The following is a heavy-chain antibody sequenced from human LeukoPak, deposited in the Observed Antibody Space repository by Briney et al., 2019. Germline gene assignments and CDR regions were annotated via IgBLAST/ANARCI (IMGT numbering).Heavy chain of an antibody. V-gene: IGHV5-51*01. D-gene: IGHD3-22*01. J-gene: IGHJ3*02. Sequence: GESLKISCKGSGYSFTRYWIGWVRQLPGKGLEWMGIIYPGDSDTRYSPSFQGQVTISADKSISTSYLQWSSLEASDTAMYYCARSYYYDSSGYYYAAFDIWGQGTMVTVSS. CDR3: ARSYYYDSSGYYYAAFDI. CDR1: GYSFTRYW. CDR2: IYPGDSDT.